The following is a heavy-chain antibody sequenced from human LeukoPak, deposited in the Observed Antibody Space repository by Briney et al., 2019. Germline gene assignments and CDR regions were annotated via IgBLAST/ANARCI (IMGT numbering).Heavy chain of an antibody. V-gene: IGHV4-34*01. CDR3: ARHGFYYDFWSGSPPPMDV. J-gene: IGHJ6*03. CDR2: INHSGST. Sequence: SETLSLTCAVYGGSFSGYYWSWIRQPPGKGLEWIGEINHSGSTNYNPSLKSRLTISVDTSKNQFSLKLSSVTAADTAVYYCARHGFYYDFWSGSPPPMDVWGKGTTVTVSS. CDR1: GGSFSGYY. D-gene: IGHD3-3*01.